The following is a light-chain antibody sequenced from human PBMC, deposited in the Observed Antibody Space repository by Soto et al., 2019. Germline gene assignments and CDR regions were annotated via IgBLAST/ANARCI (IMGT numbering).Light chain of an antibody. Sequence: QSVLTQPRSVSAAPGQKVSISCSGSSXNIGNNSVAWYQHLPGTAPKLLIYDDNKRLSGIPDRFSGSKSGTSATLGITGLQTGDEADYYCGTWDTGLTPRGVFGTGTKVTVL. CDR3: GTWDTGLTPRGV. J-gene: IGLJ1*01. CDR2: DDN. V-gene: IGLV1-51*01. CDR1: SXNIGNNS.